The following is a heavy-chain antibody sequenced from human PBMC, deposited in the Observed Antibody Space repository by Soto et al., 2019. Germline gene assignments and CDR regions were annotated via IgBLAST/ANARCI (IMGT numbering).Heavy chain of an antibody. CDR3: ARDAKSYYYDTTKYYFDS. J-gene: IGHJ4*02. V-gene: IGHV4-39*07. D-gene: IGHD3-9*01. Sequence: SETLSLTCTVSGGSVTNSSYYWGWIRQSPGKGLEWIGSVYYRGRSYSKSSVKGRVTISVDASKNQFSLKVISVTAADTAVYYCARDAKSYYYDTTKYYFDSWGQGTLVTVSS. CDR2: VYYRGRS. CDR1: GGSVTNSSYY.